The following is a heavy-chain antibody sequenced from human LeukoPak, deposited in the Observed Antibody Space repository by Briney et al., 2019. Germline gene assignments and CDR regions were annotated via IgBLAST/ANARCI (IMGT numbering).Heavy chain of an antibody. CDR1: GYSFTNYW. CDR3: ASRGDSSGWYGGFFY. CDR2: IYPGDSDT. D-gene: IGHD6-19*01. J-gene: IGHJ4*02. V-gene: IGHV5-51*01. Sequence: GESLKISCKGSGYSFTNYWIGWVRQMPGKGLEWMGIIYPGDSDTRYSPSFQGRVTISADKSISTAYLQWSSLKASDTAMYYCASRGDSSGWYGGFFYWGQGTLVTVSS.